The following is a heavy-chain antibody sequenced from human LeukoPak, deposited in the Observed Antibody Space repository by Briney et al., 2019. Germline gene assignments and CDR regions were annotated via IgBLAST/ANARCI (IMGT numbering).Heavy chain of an antibody. V-gene: IGHV3-53*01. D-gene: IGHD2-15*01. CDR2: IYTGGST. Sequence: GGSLRLSRAASGFTVSSNYMSWVRQAPGKGLEWVSVIYTGGSTYYADSVKGRFTISRDDSKNTLYLQMNSLRAEDTAVYYCARAYCSGGSCYPYYFDYWGQGNLVTVSS. CDR1: GFTVSSNY. CDR3: ARAYCSGGSCYPYYFDY. J-gene: IGHJ4*02.